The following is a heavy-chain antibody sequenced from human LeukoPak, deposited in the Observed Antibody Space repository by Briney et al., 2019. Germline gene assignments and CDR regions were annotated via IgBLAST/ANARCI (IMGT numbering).Heavy chain of an antibody. D-gene: IGHD3-22*01. CDR1: GYTFTCYY. J-gene: IGHJ4*02. V-gene: IGHV1-2*02. CDR2: INPNSGGT. Sequence: GASVKVSCKASGYTFTCYYMHWVRQAPGQGLEWMGWINPNSGGTNYAQKFQGRVTMTRDTSISTAYMELSRLRSDDTAVYYCARGPGDSSGYYSHFDYWGQGTLVTVSS. CDR3: ARGPGDSSGYYSHFDY.